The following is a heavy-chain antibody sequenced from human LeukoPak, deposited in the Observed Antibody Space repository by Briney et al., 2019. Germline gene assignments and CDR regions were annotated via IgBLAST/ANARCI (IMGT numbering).Heavy chain of an antibody. CDR2: IYYSGST. J-gene: IGHJ4*02. CDR3: ARHNTVGIAAAGTMAITFGGVIVD. CDR1: GGSISSYY. V-gene: IGHV4-59*08. D-gene: IGHD3-16*02. Sequence: PSETLSLTCTVSGGSISSYYWSWIRQPPGRGLEWIGYIYYSGSTNYNPSLKSRVTISVDTSKNQFSLKLSSVTAADTAVYYCARHNTVGIAAAGTMAITFGGVIVDWGQGTLVTVSS.